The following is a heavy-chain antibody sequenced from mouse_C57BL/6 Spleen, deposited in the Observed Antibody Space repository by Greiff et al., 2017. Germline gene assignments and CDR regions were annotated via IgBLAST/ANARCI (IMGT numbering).Heavy chain of an antibody. CDR2: INSDGSNT. Sequence: EVQLVESEGGLVQPGSSMKLSCTASGFTFSAYYMAWVRQVPEKGLEWVANINSDGSNTNSLDSLKSRFIISRDNAKNILYMQMSSLKSEDTAAYYCARSNISSWYFDVWGTGTTVTVSS. CDR3: ARSNISSWYFDV. V-gene: IGHV5-16*01. CDR1: GFTFSAYY. D-gene: IGHD1-3*01. J-gene: IGHJ1*03.